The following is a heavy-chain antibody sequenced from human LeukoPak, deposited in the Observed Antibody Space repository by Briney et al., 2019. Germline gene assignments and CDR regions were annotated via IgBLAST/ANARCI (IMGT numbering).Heavy chain of an antibody. D-gene: IGHD3-22*01. V-gene: IGHV1-69*13. CDR2: IIPIFGTA. Sequence: GASVKVSCKASGGTFSGYAISWVRQAPGQGLEWMGGIIPIFGTANYAQKFQGRVTITADESTSTAYMELSSLRSEDTAVYYCARDGYYDSSGYYPYWYFDLWGRGTLVTVSS. J-gene: IGHJ2*01. CDR3: ARDGYYDSSGYYPYWYFDL. CDR1: GGTFSGYA.